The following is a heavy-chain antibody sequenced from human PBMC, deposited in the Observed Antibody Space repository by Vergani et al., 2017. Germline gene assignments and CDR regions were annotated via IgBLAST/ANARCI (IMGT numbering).Heavy chain of an antibody. J-gene: IGHJ4*02. Sequence: QITLKESGPTLVKPTQTLTLTCAFSGFSLSTSGVGVGWIRQPPGKALEWLALIYWDDDKRYSPSLKSRLTITKDTSKNQVVLTMTNMDPVDTATYYCAHTITFGGVIALEDYWGQGTLVTVSS. V-gene: IGHV2-5*02. CDR2: IYWDDDK. D-gene: IGHD3-16*02. CDR3: AHTITFGGVIALEDY. CDR1: GFSLSTSGVG.